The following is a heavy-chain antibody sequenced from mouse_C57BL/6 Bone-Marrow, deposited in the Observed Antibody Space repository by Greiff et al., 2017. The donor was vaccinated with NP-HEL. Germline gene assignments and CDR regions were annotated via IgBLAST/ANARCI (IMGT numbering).Heavy chain of an antibody. J-gene: IGHJ2*01. V-gene: IGHV5-9-1*02. CDR2: ISSGGDYI. CDR1: GFTFSSYA. Sequence: EVKLVESGEGLVKPGGSLKLSCAASGFTFSSYAMSWVRQTPEKRLEWVAYISSGGDYIYYADTVKGRFPISRDNARNTLYLQMSSLKSEDTAMYYCTRDRAYYSSFDYWGQGTTLTVSS. CDR3: TRDRAYYSSFDY. D-gene: IGHD2-12*01.